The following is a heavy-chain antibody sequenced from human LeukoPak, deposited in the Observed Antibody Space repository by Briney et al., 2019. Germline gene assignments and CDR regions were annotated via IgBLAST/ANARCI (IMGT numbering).Heavy chain of an antibody. CDR1: SYAFTRYG. CDR3: ARAGGPLSGAFDI. J-gene: IGHJ3*02. CDR2: ISGSNGNT. V-gene: IGHV1-18*01. D-gene: IGHD2-15*01. Sequence: GASVKVSCRASSYAFTRYGISWVRQAPGQGLEWMGWISGSNGNTNYAQKFQGRVTMTRDTSISTAYMELSRLRSDDTAVYYCARAGGPLSGAFDIWGQGTMVTVSS.